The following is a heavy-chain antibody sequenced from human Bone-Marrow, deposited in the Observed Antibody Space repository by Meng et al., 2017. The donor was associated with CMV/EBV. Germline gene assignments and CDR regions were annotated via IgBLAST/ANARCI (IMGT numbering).Heavy chain of an antibody. V-gene: IGHV1-2*02. D-gene: IGHD3-3*01. CDR2: INPSGGAT. CDR1: GYFFTSYY. CDR3: AKPIYDYWSGYGEFDY. J-gene: IGHJ4*02. Sequence: ASVKVSCKASGYFFTSYYIHWVRQAPGQGLEWVGWINPSGGATNYAQKFRGRVSMTTDTSINTVYMELTRLTSDDTAVYYCAKPIYDYWSGYGEFDYWGQGTLVTGSS.